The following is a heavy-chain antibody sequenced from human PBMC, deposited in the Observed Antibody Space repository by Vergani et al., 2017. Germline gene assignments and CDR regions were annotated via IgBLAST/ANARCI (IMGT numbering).Heavy chain of an antibody. V-gene: IGHV3-23*01. CDR3: AKANPRNSGYDYLYYYHAMDV. Sequence: EVQLLESGGDLVQPGGSLRLSCAASGFTFNHYAMNWVRQAPGKGLEWVSGISGSGGSTYYAGSVKARFTISRDSSKNKLYLQMNSLSAGDPAVYYCAKANPRNSGYDYLYYYHAMDVWGQGTTVTVSS. CDR2: ISGSGGST. D-gene: IGHD5-12*01. J-gene: IGHJ6*02. CDR1: GFTFNHYA.